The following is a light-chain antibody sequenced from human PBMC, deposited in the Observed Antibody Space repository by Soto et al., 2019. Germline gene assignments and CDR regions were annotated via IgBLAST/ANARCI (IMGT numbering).Light chain of an antibody. J-gene: IGKJ3*01. Sequence: EIVLTQSPGTLSLSPGERATLSCRASQSVSSSYLAWYQQKPGQAPRLLIYGASSRATGIPDGFSGSGSGTGFTLTISRLEPEDLAVYYCQQYGSSLFTFGPGPKVDIK. V-gene: IGKV3-20*01. CDR3: QQYGSSLFT. CDR2: GAS. CDR1: QSVSSSY.